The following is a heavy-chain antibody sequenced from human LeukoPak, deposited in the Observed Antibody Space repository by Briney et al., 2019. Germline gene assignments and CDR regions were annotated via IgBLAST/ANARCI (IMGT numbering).Heavy chain of an antibody. J-gene: IGHJ3*02. CDR2: ISGSGGST. Sequence: PGGSLRLSCAASGFTFSSYAMSWVRQAPGKGLEWVSAISGSGGSTYYADSVKGRFTISSDNSKNTLYVQMNSQRAEDTAVYYCGKALGFTMIVVEDAFDIWGQGTMVTVSS. CDR1: GFTFSSYA. CDR3: GKALGFTMIVVEDAFDI. D-gene: IGHD3-22*01. V-gene: IGHV3-23*01.